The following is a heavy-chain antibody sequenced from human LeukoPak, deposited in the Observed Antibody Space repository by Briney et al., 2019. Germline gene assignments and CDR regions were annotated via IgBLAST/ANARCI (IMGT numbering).Heavy chain of an antibody. Sequence: GGSLRLSCAASGFTFSSYWMHWVRQAPGKGLVWVSRINSDGSSTSYADSVKGRFTISRDNAKNPLYLQMNSLRAEDTAVYYCARDVATISNWFDPWGQGTLVTVSS. V-gene: IGHV3-74*01. CDR2: INSDGSST. D-gene: IGHD5-24*01. CDR1: GFTFSSYW. CDR3: ARDVATISNWFDP. J-gene: IGHJ5*02.